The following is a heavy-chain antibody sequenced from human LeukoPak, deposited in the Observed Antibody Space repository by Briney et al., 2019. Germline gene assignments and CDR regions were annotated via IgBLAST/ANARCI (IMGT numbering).Heavy chain of an antibody. J-gene: IGHJ6*03. V-gene: IGHV4-30-2*01. CDR1: GGSISSGGYS. CDR2: IYHSGST. Sequence: PSQTLSLTCAVSGGSISSGGYSWSWIRQPPGKGLEWIGYIYHSGSTYYNPSLKSRVTISVDRSKNQFSLKLSSVTAAGTAVYYCAREMGGYYYYYMDVWGKGTTVTVSS. CDR3: AREMGGYYYYYMDV. D-gene: IGHD2-15*01.